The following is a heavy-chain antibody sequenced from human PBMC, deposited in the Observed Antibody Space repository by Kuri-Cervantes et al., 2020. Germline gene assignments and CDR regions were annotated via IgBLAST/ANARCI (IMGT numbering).Heavy chain of an antibody. CDR3: ARDWGFREGVFDP. D-gene: IGHD3-10*01. CDR2: IYYSGST. Sequence: SETLSLTCSVSGGSISSYYGRWIRQPPGKGLEWIGYIYYSGSTNYNPSLKSRVTISVDTSKNQFSLKLSSVTAADTAVYYCARDWGFREGVFDPWSPGTLVTVSS. J-gene: IGHJ5*02. CDR1: GGSISSYY. V-gene: IGHV4-59*01.